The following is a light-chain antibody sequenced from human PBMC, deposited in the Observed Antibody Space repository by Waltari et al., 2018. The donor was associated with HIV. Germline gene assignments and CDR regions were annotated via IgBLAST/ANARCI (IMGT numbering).Light chain of an antibody. CDR1: RSNIGAGFD. V-gene: IGLV1-40*01. Sequence: QSVLTQPPSVSGAPGQRVTIACTGTRSNIGAGFDVHWYQQIPGNAPKLLIYDNTIRPSGGPDRFSGSKTGTSASLAITGLQSEDEADYYCQSYDMSQSGSLVFGGGTKLTVL. J-gene: IGLJ2*01. CDR2: DNT. CDR3: QSYDMSQSGSLV.